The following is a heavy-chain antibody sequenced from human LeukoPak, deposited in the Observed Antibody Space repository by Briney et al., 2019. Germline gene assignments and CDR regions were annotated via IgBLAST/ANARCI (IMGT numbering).Heavy chain of an antibody. V-gene: IGHV1-18*01. D-gene: IGHD3-10*01. J-gene: IGHJ4*02. CDR3: ARGSSTMVRGVHDY. CDR2: ISGYNGNT. Sequence: ASVKVSCKASGYTFTSYGISWVRQAPGQGLEWMGWISGYNGNTNYAQKLQGRVTMTTDTSTSTAYMELRSLRSDDTAVYYCARGSSTMVRGVHDYWGQRTLVTVSS. CDR1: GYTFTSYG.